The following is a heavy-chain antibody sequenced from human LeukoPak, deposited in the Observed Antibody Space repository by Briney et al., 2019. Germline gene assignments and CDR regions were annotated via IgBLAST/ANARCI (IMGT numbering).Heavy chain of an antibody. CDR1: GFTFDDYA. CDR2: ISWNSGSI. J-gene: IGHJ3*02. V-gene: IGHV3-9*01. Sequence: PGRSLRLSCAASGFTFDDYAMHWVRQAPGKGLEWVSGISWNSGSIGYADSVKGRFTISRDNAKNSLYLQMNSLRAEDTALYYCAKDYYDSISSCAFDIWGQGTMVTVSS. CDR3: AKDYYDSISSCAFDI. D-gene: IGHD3-22*01.